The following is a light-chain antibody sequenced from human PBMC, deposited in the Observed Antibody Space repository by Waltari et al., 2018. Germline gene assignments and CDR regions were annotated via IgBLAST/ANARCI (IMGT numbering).Light chain of an antibody. CDR3: SSYTSSDTPV. CDR2: DVS. Sequence: QSALTQPASVSGSPGQSITISCTGTSSDVGGYNFVSWYQQHPGKAPKLMIYDVSNRPSGVSNRFSGSKSGNTASLTISGLQAEDDADYYCSSYTSSDTPVFGTGTKVTVV. V-gene: IGLV2-14*01. CDR1: SSDVGGYNF. J-gene: IGLJ1*01.